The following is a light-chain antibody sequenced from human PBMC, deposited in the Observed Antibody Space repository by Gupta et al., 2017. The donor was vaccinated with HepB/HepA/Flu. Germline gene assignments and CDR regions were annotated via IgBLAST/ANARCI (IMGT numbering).Light chain of an antibody. V-gene: IGKV1-12*01. CDR1: QGISSW. Sequence: EIQLTQSPSSVPASVGDSVTITDRASQGISSWLAWYQQKPGTALQLLIYVATSLQSRVPSRFSGCGSGTDFTLTISSLQPEDFATYYCHQANSYPLTFGEGTKVEIK. J-gene: IGKJ4*01. CDR2: VAT. CDR3: HQANSYPLT.